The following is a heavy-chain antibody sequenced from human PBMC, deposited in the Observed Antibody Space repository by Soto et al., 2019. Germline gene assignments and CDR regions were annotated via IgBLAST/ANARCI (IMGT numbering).Heavy chain of an antibody. CDR1: GFSVSSNY. CDR3: ARDRYAQYSHETSGFHN. J-gene: IGHJ4*02. D-gene: IGHD3-22*01. Sequence: EVQLVETGGGLIQPGGSLRLSCAASGFSVSSNYMNWVRQSPGKGREWVSVIYSGGDTHYTDSVKGRFTVSRDTSENTLFLEMKSLRAEDTAIYYCARDRYAQYSHETSGFHNWGLGTLVTVSS. CDR2: IYSGGDT. V-gene: IGHV3-53*02.